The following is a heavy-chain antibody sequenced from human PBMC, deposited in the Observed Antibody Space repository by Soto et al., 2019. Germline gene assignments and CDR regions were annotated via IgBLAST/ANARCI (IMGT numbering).Heavy chain of an antibody. Sequence: SVKVSCKASGGTFSSYAISWVRQAPGQGLEWMGGIIPIFGTANYAQKFQGRVTITADKSTSTAYMELSSLRSEDTAVYYCAREAHCSGGSCLDYWGQGTLVTVSS. J-gene: IGHJ4*02. CDR2: IIPIFGTA. CDR3: AREAHCSGGSCLDY. V-gene: IGHV1-69*06. D-gene: IGHD2-15*01. CDR1: GGTFSSYA.